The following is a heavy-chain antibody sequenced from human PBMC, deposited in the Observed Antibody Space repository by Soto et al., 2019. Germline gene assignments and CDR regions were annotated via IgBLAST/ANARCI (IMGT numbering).Heavy chain of an antibody. CDR1: GDSVSSNSAA. V-gene: IGHV6-1*01. CDR3: ARDRGYCSGGSCYGDGMDV. CDR2: TYYRSKWYN. J-gene: IGHJ6*02. Sequence: PSQTLSLTCAISGDSVSSNSAAWNWIRQSPSRGLEWLGRTYYRSKWYNDYAVSVKSRITINPDTSKNQFSLQLNSVTPEDTAVYYCARDRGYCSGGSCYGDGMDVWGQGTTDTVSS. D-gene: IGHD2-15*01.